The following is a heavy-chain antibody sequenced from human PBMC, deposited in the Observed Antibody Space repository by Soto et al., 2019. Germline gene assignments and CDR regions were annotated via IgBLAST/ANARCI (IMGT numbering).Heavy chain of an antibody. Sequence: HPGGSLRLSCAASGFTFSSYAMSWVRQAPGKGLEWVSAISGSGGSTYYADSVKGRFTISRDNSKNTLYLQMNSLRAEDTAVYYCAKDLSNIVATIRGFYFDYWGQGTLVTAPQ. CDR3: AKDLSNIVATIRGFYFDY. V-gene: IGHV3-23*01. CDR2: ISGSGGST. D-gene: IGHD5-12*01. J-gene: IGHJ4*02. CDR1: GFTFSSYA.